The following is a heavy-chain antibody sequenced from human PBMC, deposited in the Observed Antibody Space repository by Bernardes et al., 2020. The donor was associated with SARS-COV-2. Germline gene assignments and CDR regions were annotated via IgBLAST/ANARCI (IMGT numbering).Heavy chain of an antibody. J-gene: IGHJ3*02. D-gene: IGHD6-6*01. CDR2: ITTSGYT. Sequence: GSLRLLRAVSGLTIGDYYMSWIRQAPGRGLEWVAYITTSGYTNYADSLRGRFTVPRDNAKNSLNLQMNSLRAEDTAVYYCAIEGASNVFDMWGQGTMVNVSS. CDR1: GLTIGDYY. V-gene: IGHV3-11*06. CDR3: AIEGASNVFDM.